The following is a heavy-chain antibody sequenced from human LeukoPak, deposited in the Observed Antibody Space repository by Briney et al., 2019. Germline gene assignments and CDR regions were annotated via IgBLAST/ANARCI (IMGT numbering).Heavy chain of an antibody. Sequence: PSETLSLTCAVSGGSISSGGYSWSWIRQPPGKGLEWIGYIYHSGSTYYNPSLKSRVTISVDTSKNQFSLKLSSVTAADTAVYYWARGTPGYFDYWGQGTLVTVSS. CDR1: GGSISSGGYS. D-gene: IGHD3-10*01. V-gene: IGHV4-30-2*05. CDR2: IYHSGST. J-gene: IGHJ4*02. CDR3: ARGTPGYFDY.